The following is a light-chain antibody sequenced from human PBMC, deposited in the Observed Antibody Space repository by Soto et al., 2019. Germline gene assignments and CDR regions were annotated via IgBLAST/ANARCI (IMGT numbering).Light chain of an antibody. CDR2: DVS. V-gene: IGLV2-14*03. CDR1: SSDIGDSNY. Sequence: QSALTQPASVSGSPGQSITISCTRTSSDIGDSNYVSWYQQHPGKAPKLVIYDVSNRPSGVSNRFSGSKSANTASLTISGLQAEDEADYYCSSFRSSSTSYVFGTGTKVTVL. CDR3: SSFRSSSTSYV. J-gene: IGLJ1*01.